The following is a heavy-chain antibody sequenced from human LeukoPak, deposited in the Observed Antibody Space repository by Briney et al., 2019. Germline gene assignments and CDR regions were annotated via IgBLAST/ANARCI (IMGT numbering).Heavy chain of an antibody. CDR2: IYYSGST. CDR1: GGSISSGGYY. J-gene: IGHJ5*02. V-gene: IGHV4-31*03. Sequence: SETLSLTCTVSGGSISSGGYYWSWIRQHPGKGLEWIGYIYYSGSTYYNPSLKSRVTISVDTSKNQFSLKLSSVTAADTAVYYCARLFWGRNWFDPWGQGTLVTVSS. CDR3: ARLFWGRNWFDP. D-gene: IGHD3-16*01.